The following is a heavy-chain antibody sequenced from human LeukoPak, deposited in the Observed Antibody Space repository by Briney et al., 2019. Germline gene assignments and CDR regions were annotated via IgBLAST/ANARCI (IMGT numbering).Heavy chain of an antibody. CDR3: ASTAHLLLWFGELSFDY. J-gene: IGHJ4*02. Sequence: SETLSLTCTVSGGSISSSSYYWGWIRQPAGKGLEWIGSIYYSGSTYYNPSLKSRVTISVDTSKNQFSLKLSSVTAADTAVYYCASTAHLLLWFGELSFDYWGQGTLVTVSS. CDR2: IYYSGST. V-gene: IGHV4-39*01. CDR1: GGSISSSSYY. D-gene: IGHD3-10*01.